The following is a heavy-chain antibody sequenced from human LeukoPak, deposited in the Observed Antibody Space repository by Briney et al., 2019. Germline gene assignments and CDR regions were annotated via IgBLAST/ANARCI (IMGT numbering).Heavy chain of an antibody. CDR1: GYTFTGYY. J-gene: IGHJ4*02. CDR2: INPNSGGT. D-gene: IGHD6-19*01. V-gene: IGHV1-2*02. Sequence: ASVTVSCKASGYTFTGYYMHWVRQAPGQGLEWMGWINPNSGGTNYAQKFQGRVTMTRDTSISTAYMELSRLRSDDTAVYYCASHSMSVAASLDYWGQGTLVTVSS. CDR3: ASHSMSVAASLDY.